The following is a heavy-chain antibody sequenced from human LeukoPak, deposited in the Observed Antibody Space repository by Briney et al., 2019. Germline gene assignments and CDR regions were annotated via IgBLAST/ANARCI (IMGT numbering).Heavy chain of an antibody. V-gene: IGHV3-7*03. J-gene: IGHJ6*04. CDR3: ARDHYGSGSYYYYGMDV. CDR1: GFTFSSYW. D-gene: IGHD3-10*01. Sequence: GGSLLLSCAASGFTFSSYWMSWGRQAPGKGREGVANIKQDGSEKYYVDSVKGRFTISRDNAKNSLYLQMNSLRAEDTAVYYCARDHYGSGSYYYYGMDVWGKGTTVTVSS. CDR2: IKQDGSEK.